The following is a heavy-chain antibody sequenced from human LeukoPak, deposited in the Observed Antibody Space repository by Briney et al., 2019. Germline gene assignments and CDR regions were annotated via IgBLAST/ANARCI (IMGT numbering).Heavy chain of an antibody. CDR2: IIPNLGTT. CDR1: GGTANSHA. V-gene: IGHV1-69*04. D-gene: IGHD3-22*01. J-gene: IGHJ4*02. CDR3: ATTNDGGGYQWGDFFDF. Sequence: GASVKVSCKASGGTANSHAISWVRQGPGQGLEWMGRIIPNLGTTHRAQNFQDRVTLTPDKSTNTANMELTSLTSDDTAVYYCATTNDGGGYQWGDFFDFWGQGTLVTVSS.